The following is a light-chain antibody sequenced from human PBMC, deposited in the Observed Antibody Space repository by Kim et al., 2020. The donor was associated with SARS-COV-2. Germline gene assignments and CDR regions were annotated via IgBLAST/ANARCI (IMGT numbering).Light chain of an antibody. Sequence: GQSVTISCTGTSSDVGSYNRVSWYQQPPGTAPNLMIYEVSNRPSGVPDRFAGSKSGNTASLTISGLQAEDEADYYCSSYTSSSTYVFGTGTKVTVL. CDR3: SSYTSSSTYV. CDR1: SSDVGSYNR. J-gene: IGLJ1*01. CDR2: EVS. V-gene: IGLV2-18*02.